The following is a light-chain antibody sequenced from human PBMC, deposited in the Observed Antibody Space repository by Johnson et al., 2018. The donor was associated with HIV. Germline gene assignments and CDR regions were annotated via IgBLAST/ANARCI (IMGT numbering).Light chain of an antibody. CDR1: SSNIGKNY. J-gene: IGLJ1*01. Sequence: QSVLTQPPSVSAAPRQKVTISCSGSSSNIGKNYVSWYRHLPGTAPKLLIYENNKRPSGIPDRFSGSKSGTSATLGITGLQTGDEADYYCGTWDSSLSAYVFGTGTKVTVL. V-gene: IGLV1-51*02. CDR2: ENN. CDR3: GTWDSSLSAYV.